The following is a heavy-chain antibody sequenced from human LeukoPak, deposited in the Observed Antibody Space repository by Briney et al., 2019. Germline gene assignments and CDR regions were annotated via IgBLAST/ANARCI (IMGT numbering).Heavy chain of an antibody. D-gene: IGHD4-17*01. CDR1: GFTFSTTY. CDR2: IYTGGTT. Sequence: PGGSLRLSCAASGFTFSTTYMNWVRQAPGKGLEWVSIIYTGGTTYYADSVKGRFTISRDISKNTLYLQMNSLRAEDTAVYYCARGTVTAPDYWGQGTLVTVSS. CDR3: ARGTVTAPDY. V-gene: IGHV3-53*01. J-gene: IGHJ4*02.